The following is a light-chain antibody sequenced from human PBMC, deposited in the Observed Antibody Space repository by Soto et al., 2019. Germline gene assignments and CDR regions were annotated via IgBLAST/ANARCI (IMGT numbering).Light chain of an antibody. V-gene: IGKV1-39*01. CDR1: QSISSY. Sequence: DIQMTQSPSSLSASVGDRVTITCRASQSISSYLNWYQQKPGKAPKLLIYAASSLQSGVPSRFRGSGSGTDFTLNISSLQPEDFATYYCQHSYSTPRTFGQGTKVEIK. J-gene: IGKJ1*01. CDR3: QHSYSTPRT. CDR2: AAS.